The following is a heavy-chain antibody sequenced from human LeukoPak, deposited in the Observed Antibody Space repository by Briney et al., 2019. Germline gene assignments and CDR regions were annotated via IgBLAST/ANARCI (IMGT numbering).Heavy chain of an antibody. CDR1: GDAISSAGYC. D-gene: IGHD3-10*01. CDR3: ARVGGGSGRDRDY. J-gene: IGHJ4*02. V-gene: IGHV4-61*02. Sequence: SETLSLTCTVSGDAISSAGYCWSWIRQPAGQGLEWIGRICTSGSTDYNPSLKSRVTISVDTSKNPFSLKLSSVTAAGTAVYYCARVGGGSGRDRDYWGQGTLVSVCS. CDR2: ICTSGST.